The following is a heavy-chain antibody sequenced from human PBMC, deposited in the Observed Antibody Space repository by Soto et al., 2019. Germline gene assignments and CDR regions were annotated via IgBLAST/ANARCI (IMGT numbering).Heavy chain of an antibody. CDR3: ARSASMINPWFDP. D-gene: IGHD3-22*01. Sequence: QVQLVESGGGVVQPGRSLRLSCAASGFTFSSYAMHWVRQAPGKGLEWVAVISYDGSNKYYVDSVKGRFTISRDNSKNTLYLQMNSLRAEDTAVYYCARSASMINPWFDPWGQGTLVTVSS. CDR2: ISYDGSNK. CDR1: GFTFSSYA. V-gene: IGHV3-30-3*01. J-gene: IGHJ5*02.